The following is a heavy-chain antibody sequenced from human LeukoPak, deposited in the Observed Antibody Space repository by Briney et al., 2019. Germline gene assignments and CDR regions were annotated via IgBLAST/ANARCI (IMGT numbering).Heavy chain of an antibody. J-gene: IGHJ6*02. Sequence: PGGSLRLPCAASGFTFSSYEMNWVRQAPGKGLEWVSYISSSGSTIYYADSVKGRFTISRDNAKNSLYLQMNSLRAEDTAVYYCARGPYSSGWYYFGEAYYYYGMDVWGQGTTVTVSS. CDR1: GFTFSSYE. V-gene: IGHV3-48*03. D-gene: IGHD6-19*01. CDR2: ISSSGSTI. CDR3: ARGPYSSGWYYFGEAYYYYGMDV.